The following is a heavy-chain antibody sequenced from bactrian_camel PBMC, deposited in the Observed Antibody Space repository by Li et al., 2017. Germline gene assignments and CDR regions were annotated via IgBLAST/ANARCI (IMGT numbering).Heavy chain of an antibody. V-gene: IGHV3S31*01. CDR3: AKDGAYGGY. D-gene: IGHD6*01. J-gene: IGHJ6*01. CDR2: INALGSST. CDR1: GFTFSSYA. Sequence: VQLVESGGGLVQPGGSLRLSCAASGFTFSSYAMIWVRQAPGKGLEWVSSINALGSSTYYADSVKGRFTISRDNAKNTLYLQLNSLKNEDTAMFYCAKDGAYGGYWGQGTQVTVS.